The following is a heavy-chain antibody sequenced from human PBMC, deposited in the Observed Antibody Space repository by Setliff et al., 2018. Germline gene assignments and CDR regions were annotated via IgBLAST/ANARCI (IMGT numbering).Heavy chain of an antibody. CDR3: ARVPRFTDTRNAFDI. Sequence: ASVKVSCKASGGTFSSYAISWVRQAPGQGLEWMGRIIPIFGTANYAQKFQGRVTITADKSTSTAYMELSSLRSEDTAVYYCARVPRFTDTRNAFDIWGQGTMVTVSS. CDR2: IIPIFGTA. V-gene: IGHV1-69*06. J-gene: IGHJ3*02. CDR1: GGTFSSYA. D-gene: IGHD5-18*01.